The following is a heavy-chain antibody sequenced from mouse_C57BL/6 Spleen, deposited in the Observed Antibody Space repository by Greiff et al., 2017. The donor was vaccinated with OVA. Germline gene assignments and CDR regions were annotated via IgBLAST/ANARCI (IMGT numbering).Heavy chain of an antibody. V-gene: IGHV1-72*01. CDR3: ARGTPNWYFDV. J-gene: IGHJ1*03. CDR2: IDPNSGGT. Sequence: QVQLQQPGAELVKPGASVKLSCKASGYTFTSYWMHWVKQRPGRGLEWIGRIDPNSGGTNYNEKFKSKATLTVDKPSSTAYMPLSSLTSEGSAVFYCARGTPNWYFDVWGTGTTVTVSS. CDR1: GYTFTSYW.